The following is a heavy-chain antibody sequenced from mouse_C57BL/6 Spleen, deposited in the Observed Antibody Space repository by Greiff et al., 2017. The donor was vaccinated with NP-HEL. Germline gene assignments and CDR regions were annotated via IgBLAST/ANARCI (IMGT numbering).Heavy chain of an antibody. J-gene: IGHJ2*01. CDR1: GYTFTDYE. CDR3: TREYYYAFDY. V-gene: IGHV1-15*01. D-gene: IGHD1-1*01. CDR2: IDPETGGT. Sequence: VKLKESGAELVRPGASVTLSCKASGYTFTDYEMHWVKQTPVHGLEWIGAIDPETGGTAYNQKFKGKAILTADKSSSTAYMELRSLTSEDSAVYYCTREYYYAFDYWGQGTTLTVSS.